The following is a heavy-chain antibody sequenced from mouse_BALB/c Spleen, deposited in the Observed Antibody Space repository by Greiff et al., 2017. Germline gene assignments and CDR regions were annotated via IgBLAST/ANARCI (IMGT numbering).Heavy chain of an antibody. CDR3: ARLALRLYYFGY. CDR1: GFTFSSYG. Sequence: EVQVVESGGDLVKPGGSLKLSCAASGFTFSSYGMSWVRQTPDKRLEWVATISSGGSYTYYPDSVKGRFTISRDNAKNTLYLQMSSLKSEDTAMYYCARLALRLYYFGYWGQGTTLTVSS. V-gene: IGHV5-6*01. J-gene: IGHJ2*01. CDR2: ISSGGSYT. D-gene: IGHD1-2*01.